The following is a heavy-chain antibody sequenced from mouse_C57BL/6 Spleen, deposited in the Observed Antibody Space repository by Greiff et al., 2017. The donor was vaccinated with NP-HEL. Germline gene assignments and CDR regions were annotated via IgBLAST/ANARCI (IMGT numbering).Heavy chain of an antibody. J-gene: IGHJ1*03. D-gene: IGHD1-1*01. V-gene: IGHV2-5*01. CDR2: IWRGGST. CDR1: GFSLTSYG. Sequence: VQLQESGPGLVQPSQSLSITCTVSGFSLTSYGVHWVRQSPGKGLEWLGVIWRGGSTDYNAAFMSRLSITKDNSKSQVFFKMNSLQADDTAIYYCAKNSPLITTVVADVWGTGTTVTVSS. CDR3: AKNSPLITTVVADV.